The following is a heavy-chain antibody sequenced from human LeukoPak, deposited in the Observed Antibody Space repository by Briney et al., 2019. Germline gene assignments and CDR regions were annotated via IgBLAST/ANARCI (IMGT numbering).Heavy chain of an antibody. V-gene: IGHV1-18*01. Sequence: GSSVKVSCKASGGTFSSYAISWVRQAPGQGLEWMGWISAYNGNTNYAQKLQGRVTMTTDTSTSTAYMELRSLRSDDTAVYYCARDSRVVPAAIGDDAFDIWGQGTMVTVSS. CDR2: ISAYNGNT. D-gene: IGHD2-2*02. J-gene: IGHJ3*02. CDR1: GGTFSSYA. CDR3: ARDSRVVPAAIGDDAFDI.